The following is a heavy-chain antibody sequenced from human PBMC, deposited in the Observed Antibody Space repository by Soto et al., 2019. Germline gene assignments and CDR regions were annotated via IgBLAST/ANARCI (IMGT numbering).Heavy chain of an antibody. CDR1: GFTFSSYG. CDR2: ISYDGSNK. J-gene: IGHJ6*02. CDR3: AKDQRYFDWLPSPLYYHGMDV. D-gene: IGHD3-9*01. V-gene: IGHV3-30*18. Sequence: PGGSRRRSCAASGFTFSSYGMHWVRQAPGKGLEWVAVISYDGSNKYYADSVKGRFTISRDNSKNTLYLQMNSLRAEDTAVYYCAKDQRYFDWLPSPLYYHGMDVWGQGTTVTVSS.